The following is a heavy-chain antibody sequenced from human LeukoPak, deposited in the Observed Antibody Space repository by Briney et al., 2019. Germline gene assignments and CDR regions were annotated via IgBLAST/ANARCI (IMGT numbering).Heavy chain of an antibody. CDR2: IYHSGST. CDR3: ARPRRELPHAYYFDY. Sequence: SVTLSLTCAVAGYSISSGYYWGWIRQPPGKGLEWIGSIYHSGSTYYNPSLKSRVTISVDTSKNQFSLKLSSVTAADTAVYYCARPRRELPHAYYFDYRGQGTLVTVSS. V-gene: IGHV4-38-2*01. J-gene: IGHJ4*02. D-gene: IGHD1-26*01. CDR1: GYSISSGYY.